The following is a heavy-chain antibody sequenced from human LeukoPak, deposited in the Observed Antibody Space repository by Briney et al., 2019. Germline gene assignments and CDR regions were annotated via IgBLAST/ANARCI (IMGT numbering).Heavy chain of an antibody. Sequence: GGSLRLSCAATGFTLSSYGMHWVRQAPGKGLEWVAVISYDGSNKYYADSVKGRFTISRDNSKNTLYLQMNSLRAEDTAVYYCATDAYYYGSGSSLRYWGQGTLVTVSS. D-gene: IGHD3-10*01. CDR3: ATDAYYYGSGSSLRY. CDR2: ISYDGSNK. V-gene: IGHV3-30*03. J-gene: IGHJ4*02. CDR1: GFTLSSYG.